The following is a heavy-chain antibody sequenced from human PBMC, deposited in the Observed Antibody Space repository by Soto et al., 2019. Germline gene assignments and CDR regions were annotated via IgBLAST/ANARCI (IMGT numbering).Heavy chain of an antibody. CDR1: GFTFSSYS. D-gene: IGHD1-20*01. CDR3: ARVREPGDNWKGLYYYGMDV. CDR2: ISSSSSTI. Sequence: EVQLVESGGGLVQPEGSLRLSCAASGFTFSSYSMNWVRQAPGKGLEWVSYISSSSSTIYYADSVKGRFTISRDNAKNSLYLQMNSLRDEDTAVYYCARVREPGDNWKGLYYYGMDVWGQGTTVTVSS. V-gene: IGHV3-48*02. J-gene: IGHJ6*02.